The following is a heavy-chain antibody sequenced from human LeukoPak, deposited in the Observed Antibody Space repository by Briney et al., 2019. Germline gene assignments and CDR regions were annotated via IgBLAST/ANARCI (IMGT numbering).Heavy chain of an antibody. CDR2: FDPEDGET. J-gene: IGHJ4*02. V-gene: IGHV1-24*01. CDR1: GYTLTELS. D-gene: IGHD3-10*01. CDR3: AAAGELLYNIDY. Sequence: ASVKVSCKVSGYTLTELSMHWVRQAPGKGLEWMGGFDPEDGETINAQKFQGRVTMTEDTSTDTAYMELSSLRSEDTAVYYCAAAGELLYNIDYWGQGTLVTVSS.